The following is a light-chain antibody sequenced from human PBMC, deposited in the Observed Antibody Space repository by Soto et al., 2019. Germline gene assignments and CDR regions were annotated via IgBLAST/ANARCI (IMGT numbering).Light chain of an antibody. Sequence: EIVLTQSPGTLSLSPGERATRSCRASQSVSSSYLAWYQQKPGQAPWLLIYGASSRATGIPDRFSGSGSGTDFTLTISRLEPEDFAVYYCQQYGSSPLSFGGGTKVEI. J-gene: IGKJ4*01. CDR2: GAS. CDR3: QQYGSSPLS. V-gene: IGKV3-20*01. CDR1: QSVSSSY.